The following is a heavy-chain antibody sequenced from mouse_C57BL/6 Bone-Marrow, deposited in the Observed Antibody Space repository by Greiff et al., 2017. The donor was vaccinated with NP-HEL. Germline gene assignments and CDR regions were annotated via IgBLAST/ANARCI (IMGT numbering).Heavy chain of an antibody. D-gene: IGHD2-1*01. CDR1: GYSFTGYY. J-gene: IGHJ3*01. V-gene: IGHV1-42*01. CDR2: INPSTGGT. Sequence: VQLQQSGPELVKPGASVKISCKASGYSFTGYYMNWVKQSPEKSLEWIGEINPSTGGTTYNQKFKAKATLTVDKSSSTAYMQLKSLTSEDSAVDYCARSAGNYPAWFAYWGQGTLVTVSA. CDR3: ARSAGNYPAWFAY.